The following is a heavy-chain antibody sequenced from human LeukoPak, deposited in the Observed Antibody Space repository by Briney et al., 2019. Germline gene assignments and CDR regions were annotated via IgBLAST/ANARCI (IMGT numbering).Heavy chain of an antibody. CDR1: GFTFDDYA. CDR2: SSWNSGSI. J-gene: IGHJ6*02. CDR3: AKDFRRASYYYGMDV. V-gene: IGHV3-9*01. Sequence: GGSLRLSCAASGFTFDDYAMHWVRQAPGKGLEWVSGSSWNSGSIGYADSVKGRFTISRDNAKNSLYLQMNSLRAEDTALYYCAKDFRRASYYYGMDVWGQGTTVTVSS.